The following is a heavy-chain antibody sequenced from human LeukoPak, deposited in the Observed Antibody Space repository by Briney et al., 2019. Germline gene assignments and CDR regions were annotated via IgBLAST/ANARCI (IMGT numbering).Heavy chain of an antibody. V-gene: IGHV4-38-2*02. Sequence: SQTLSLTCTVSGYSISSGYYWGWIRQPPGKGLEWIGSIYHSGSTYYNPSLKSRVTISVDMSKNQFSLKLTSVTAADTAVYYCARKTTMTTDYWGQGTLVTVSS. CDR2: IYHSGST. CDR3: ARKTTMTTDY. D-gene: IGHD4-17*01. CDR1: GYSISSGYY. J-gene: IGHJ4*02.